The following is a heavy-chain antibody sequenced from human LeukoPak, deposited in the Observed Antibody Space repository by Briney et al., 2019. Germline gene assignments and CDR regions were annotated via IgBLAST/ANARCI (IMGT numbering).Heavy chain of an antibody. Sequence: GGCLRLSRAAPGYSLSDYYMSWIPHAPGKGLEWVSYISSRSTLIYYADSLKGRFTISRDNAKNSLYLQMNSLRVDDTAVYYCARKTVTVARNWCDPWGQGTLVTVSS. CDR3: ARKTVTVARNWCDP. D-gene: IGHD1-7*01. CDR2: ISSRSTLI. V-gene: IGHV3-11*01. CDR1: GYSLSDYY. J-gene: IGHJ5*02.